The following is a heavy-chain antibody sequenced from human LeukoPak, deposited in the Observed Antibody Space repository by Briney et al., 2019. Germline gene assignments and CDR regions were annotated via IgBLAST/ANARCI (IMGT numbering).Heavy chain of an antibody. V-gene: IGHV4-39*01. CDR1: GGSISRSSYY. J-gene: IGHJ4*02. D-gene: IGHD6-19*01. Sequence: KSSETLSLTCTVSGGSISRSSYYWGWIRQPPGKGLEWIGSIYYSGSTYYNPSLKSRVTISVDTSKNQFSLKLSSVTAADTAVYYCARRGSGCFDYWGQGTLVTVSS. CDR3: ARRGSGCFDY. CDR2: IYYSGST.